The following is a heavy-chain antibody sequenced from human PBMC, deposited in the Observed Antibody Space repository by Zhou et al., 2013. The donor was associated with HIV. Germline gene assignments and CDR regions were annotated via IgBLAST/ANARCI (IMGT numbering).Heavy chain of an antibody. CDR3: ARDGAGATSYDGFNI. CDR2: ISSYKGNK. J-gene: IGHJ3*02. D-gene: IGHD1-26*01. Sequence: VQLVQSGAEVKKPGASVKVSCKASGYTFTSYGLSWVRQAPGQGLEWMGWISSYKGNKNYAQKFQGRVTMTTDTSTSTIYMELRSLRSDDTAVYYCARDGAGATSYDGFNIWGQGTLVTVSS. V-gene: IGHV1-18*01. CDR1: GYTFTSYG.